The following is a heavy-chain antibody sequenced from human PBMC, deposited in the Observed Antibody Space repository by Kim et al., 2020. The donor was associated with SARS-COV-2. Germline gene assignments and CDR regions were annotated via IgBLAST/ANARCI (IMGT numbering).Heavy chain of an antibody. CDR2: ISDRGART. Sequence: GSLRLSCAASGFTFSSYGMNWVRQAPGKGLEWVSGISDRGARTYYADSVKGRFTISRDNSNNTLSLQMNSLTAEDTAIYYCAKWGTFCSSPTCYSFFDYWGQGVLVIVSS. V-gene: IGHV3-23*01. CDR1: GFTFSSYG. J-gene: IGHJ4*02. CDR3: AKWGTFCSSPTCYSFFDY. D-gene: IGHD2-2*01.